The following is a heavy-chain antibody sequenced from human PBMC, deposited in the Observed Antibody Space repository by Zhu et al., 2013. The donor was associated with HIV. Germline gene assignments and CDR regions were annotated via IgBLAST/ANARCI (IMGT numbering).Heavy chain of an antibody. V-gene: IGHV1-18*04. J-gene: IGHJ3*02. CDR2: ISAYNGNT. D-gene: IGHD2-2*02. CDR1: GYTFTSYG. CDR3: ARGDCSSTSCYIVGGEDAFDI. Sequence: QVQLVQSGAEVKKPGASVKVSCKASGYTFTSYGISWVRQAPGQGLEWMGWISAYNGNTNYAQKLQGRVTMTTDTSTSTAYMELRSLRSDDTAVYYCARGDCSSTSCYIVGGEDAFDIWGQGTMVTVSS.